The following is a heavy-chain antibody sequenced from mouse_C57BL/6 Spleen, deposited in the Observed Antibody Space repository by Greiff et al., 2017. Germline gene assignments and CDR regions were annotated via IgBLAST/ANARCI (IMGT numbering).Heavy chain of an antibody. CDR1: GYTFTSYW. J-gene: IGHJ3*01. CDR3: ARYYDYESGFAY. CDR2: IDPSDSET. D-gene: IGHD2-4*01. Sequence: QVQLKQPGAELVRPGSSVKLSCKASGYTFTSYWMHWVKQRPIQGLEWIGNIDPSDSETNYNQKFKDKATLTVDKSSSTAYMHLSSLTSEDSAVYYCARYYDYESGFAYWGQGTLVTVSA. V-gene: IGHV1-52*01.